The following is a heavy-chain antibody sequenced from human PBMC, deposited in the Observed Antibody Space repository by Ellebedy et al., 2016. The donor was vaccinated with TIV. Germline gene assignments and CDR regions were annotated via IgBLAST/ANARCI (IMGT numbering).Heavy chain of an antibody. CDR1: GGSISSGAYY. J-gene: IGHJ5*02. Sequence: MPSETLSLTCTVSGGSISSGAYYWSWIRQHPGKGLEWIGYIHYTGSTYYNPSLRSRVTISADTSRNDFSLKLRSMTAADTGVYYCARLWASQWNYLFDPWGQGTLVTVSS. CDR2: IHYTGST. V-gene: IGHV4-31*03. CDR3: ARLWASQWNYLFDP. D-gene: IGHD1-7*01.